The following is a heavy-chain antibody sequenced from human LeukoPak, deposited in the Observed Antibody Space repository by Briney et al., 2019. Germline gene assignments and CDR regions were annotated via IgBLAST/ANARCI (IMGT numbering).Heavy chain of an antibody. D-gene: IGHD2-2*02. Sequence: GGSLRLSCAASGFTFSTNSMNWVRQAPGKGLEWVASISSSGSYIYYPESLKGRFTVSRDNAKNSVYLQMNSLRIEDTAVYYCARDVARDISCYTDWGQGTLATVSS. J-gene: IGHJ4*02. CDR3: ARDVARDISCYTD. V-gene: IGHV3-21*01. CDR1: GFTFSTNS. CDR2: ISSSGSYI.